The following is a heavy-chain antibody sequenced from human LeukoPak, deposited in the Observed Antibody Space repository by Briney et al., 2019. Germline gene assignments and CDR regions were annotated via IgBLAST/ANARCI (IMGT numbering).Heavy chain of an antibody. CDR2: IIPIFGAA. CDR1: GGTFSSYA. J-gene: IGHJ6*03. CDR3: ARGAPPDCSGGSCYSSSYYYYYMDV. D-gene: IGHD2-15*01. Sequence: GASVKVSCKASGGTFSSYAISWVRQAPGQGLEWMGGIIPIFGAANYAQKFQGRVTITTDESTSTAYMELSSLRSEDTALYYCARGAPPDCSGGSCYSSSYYYYYMDVWGKGTTVTVSS. V-gene: IGHV1-69*05.